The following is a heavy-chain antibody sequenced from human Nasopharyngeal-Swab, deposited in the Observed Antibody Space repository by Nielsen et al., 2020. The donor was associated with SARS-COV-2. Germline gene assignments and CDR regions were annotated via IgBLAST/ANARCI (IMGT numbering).Heavy chain of an antibody. CDR2: INHSGST. V-gene: IGHV4-34*01. Sequence: WIRQPPGKGLEWIGKINHSGSTNYNPSSKSRVTISVDTPKNQSSLKLSSVTAADTAVYYYAVRTRYGITETREGFPVWGKGTTVTVSS. D-gene: IGHD1-7*01. J-gene: IGHJ6*04. CDR3: AVRTRYGITETREGFPV.